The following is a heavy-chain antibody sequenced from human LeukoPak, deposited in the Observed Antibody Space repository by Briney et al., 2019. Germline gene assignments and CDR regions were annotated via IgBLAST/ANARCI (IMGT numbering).Heavy chain of an antibody. D-gene: IGHD5-18*01. CDR2: ISWNSGSV. CDR1: GFTFDDYA. CDR3: TKEKGGVDTANFDY. J-gene: IGHJ4*02. V-gene: IGHV3-9*01. Sequence: PGRSLRLSCAASGFTFDDYAMHWVRHAPGKGLEWVSGISWNSGSVGYADSVKGRFTISRDNAKNSLYLQMNSLRAEDTALYYCTKEKGGVDTANFDYWGQGTLVTVSS.